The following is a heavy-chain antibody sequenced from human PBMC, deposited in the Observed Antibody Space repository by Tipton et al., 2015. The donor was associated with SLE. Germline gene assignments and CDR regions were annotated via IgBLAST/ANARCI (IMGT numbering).Heavy chain of an antibody. Sequence: TLSLTCTVSGYSISSGYYWGWIRQPPGKGLEWIGRIYHSGSTYYNPSLKSRVTISVDTSKNLFSLKLSSVTAADTAVYYCARGDRAFDYWGQGTLVTVSS. CDR1: GYSISSGYY. J-gene: IGHJ4*02. CDR3: ARGDRAFDY. CDR2: IYHSGST. D-gene: IGHD5-18*01. V-gene: IGHV4-38-2*02.